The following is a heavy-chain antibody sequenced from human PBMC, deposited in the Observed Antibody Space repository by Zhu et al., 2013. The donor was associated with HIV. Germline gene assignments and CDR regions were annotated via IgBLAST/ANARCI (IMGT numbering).Heavy chain of an antibody. CDR3: ARDIDCSGGSCPNWFDP. Sequence: QVQLVQSGAEVKKPGSSVKVSCKASGGTFSSYAISWVRQAPGQGLEWMGGIIPIFGTANYAQKFQGRVTITADESTSTAYMELSSLRSEDTAVYYCARDIDCSGGSCPNWFDPWGQGTLVTVSS. CDR1: GGTFSSYA. V-gene: IGHV1-69*01. J-gene: IGHJ5*02. CDR2: IIPIFGTA. D-gene: IGHD2-15*01.